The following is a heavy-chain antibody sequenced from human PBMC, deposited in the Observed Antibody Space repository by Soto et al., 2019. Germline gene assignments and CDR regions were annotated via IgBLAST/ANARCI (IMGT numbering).Heavy chain of an antibody. D-gene: IGHD5-12*01. CDR3: ARLKTGVATSYYYYYYMDV. V-gene: IGHV4-39*01. CDR1: GGSISSSSYY. Sequence: QLQLQESGPGLVKPSETLSLTCTVSGGSISSSSYYWGWIRQPPGKGLEWIGSMYYSGSTYYNPSLTSRVTISVDTSKNQFSLKLSSVAAADTAVYYCARLKTGVATSYYYYYYMDVWGKGTTVTVSS. J-gene: IGHJ6*03. CDR2: MYYSGST.